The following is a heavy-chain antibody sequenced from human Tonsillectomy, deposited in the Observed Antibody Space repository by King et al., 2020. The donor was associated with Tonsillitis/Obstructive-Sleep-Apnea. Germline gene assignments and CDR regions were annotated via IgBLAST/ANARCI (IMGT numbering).Heavy chain of an antibody. CDR1: GFTVSSNY. J-gene: IGHJ4*02. CDR2: IYSGGST. Sequence: VQLVESGGGLIQPGGSLRLSCAASGFTVSSNYMSWVRQAPGKGLEWVSVIYSGGSTYYADSVKGRFTISRDNSNNTLYLQMNSLRAEDTAVYYCARASIAAAGYYFDYWGQGTLVTVSS. D-gene: IGHD6-13*01. CDR3: ARASIAAAGYYFDY. V-gene: IGHV3-53*01.